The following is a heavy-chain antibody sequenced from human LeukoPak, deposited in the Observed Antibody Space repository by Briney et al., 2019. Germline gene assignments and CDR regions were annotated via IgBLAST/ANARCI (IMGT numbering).Heavy chain of an antibody. V-gene: IGHV3-7*03. CDR2: IKQDGSEK. Sequence: PGGSLRLSCAASGFTFSNYWMNWVRQAPGKGLEWVANIKQDGSEKYYVDSVKGRFTISRDNAKNSVYLQMNSLRAEDTAVYYCARDRRTCGDHPPPYDSWGQGTLVTVSS. J-gene: IGHJ5*01. D-gene: IGHD4-17*01. CDR1: GFTFSNYW. CDR3: ARDRRTCGDHPPPYDS.